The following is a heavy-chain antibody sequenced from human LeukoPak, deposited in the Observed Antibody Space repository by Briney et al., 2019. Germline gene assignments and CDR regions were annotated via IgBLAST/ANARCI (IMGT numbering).Heavy chain of an antibody. CDR2: IPGSGGST. V-gene: IGHV3-23*01. CDR3: ARDLSIAVTGTGGVEY. J-gene: IGHJ4*02. CDR1: GFTFSSYT. Sequence: GGSLRLSCAASGFTFSSYTMSWVRQAPGKGLEWVSAIPGSGGSTYYADSVRGRFTISRDNSKNTLFLQMNSLRAEDTAVYYCARDLSIAVTGTGGVEYWGQGTLVTVSS. D-gene: IGHD6-19*01.